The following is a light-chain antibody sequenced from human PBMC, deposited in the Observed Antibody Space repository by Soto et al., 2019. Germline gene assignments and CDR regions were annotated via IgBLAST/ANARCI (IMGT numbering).Light chain of an antibody. Sequence: DIQMTQSPSTLSASIGDRVTITCRASQSIGRWLAWYQQRPGKAPKVLIYDASTLESGVLSRFSDTGSGTEFTHTFSSLQPDDFASYYCQQYHYYSGHTFGQGTRPMI. J-gene: IGKJ2*01. V-gene: IGKV1-5*01. CDR1: QSIGRW. CDR2: DAS. CDR3: QQYHYYSGHT.